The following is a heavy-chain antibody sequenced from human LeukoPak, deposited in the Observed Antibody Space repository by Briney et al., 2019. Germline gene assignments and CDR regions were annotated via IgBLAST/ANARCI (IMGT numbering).Heavy chain of an antibody. CDR1: GFTFSSYW. V-gene: IGHV3-7*01. CDR3: AREGNDFWSGYYGGLFDY. J-gene: IGHJ4*02. Sequence: PGGSLRLSCAASGFTFSSYWMSWVRQAPGKGLEWVANIKQDGSGKYYVDSVKGRFTISRDNAKNSLYLQMNSLRAEDTAVFYCAREGNDFWSGYYGGLFDYWGQGTLVTVSS. CDR2: IKQDGSGK. D-gene: IGHD3-3*01.